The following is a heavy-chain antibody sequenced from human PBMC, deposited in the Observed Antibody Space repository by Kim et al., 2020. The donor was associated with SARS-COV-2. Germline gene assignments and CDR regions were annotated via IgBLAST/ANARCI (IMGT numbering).Heavy chain of an antibody. CDR3: ARNKDYDRSDLGYFQH. V-gene: IGHV3-30*07. D-gene: IGHD3-22*01. Sequence: SVKGRFTNSRENSKNTLDLQMNSLRGDDTAVYYCARNKDYDRSDLGYFQHWGQGTLVTVSS. J-gene: IGHJ1*01.